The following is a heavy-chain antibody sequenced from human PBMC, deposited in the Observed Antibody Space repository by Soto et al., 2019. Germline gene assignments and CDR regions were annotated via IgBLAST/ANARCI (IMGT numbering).Heavy chain of an antibody. D-gene: IGHD1-26*01. J-gene: IGHJ6*02. Sequence: QVQLVESGGGVVQPGRSLRLSCAASGFTFSSYGMHWVRQAPGKGLEWVAVIWYDGSNKYYADSVKGRFTISRDNSKNTLYLQMNSLRAEDTAVYYCARPGSGSDWDYYYGMDVWGQGTTVTVSS. CDR2: IWYDGSNK. CDR1: GFTFSSYG. CDR3: ARPGSGSDWDYYYGMDV. V-gene: IGHV3-33*01.